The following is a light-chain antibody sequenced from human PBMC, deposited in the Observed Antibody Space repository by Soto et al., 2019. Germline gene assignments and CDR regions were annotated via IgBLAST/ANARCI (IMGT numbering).Light chain of an antibody. V-gene: IGKV3-20*01. CDR1: QSVSSSY. J-gene: IGKJ4*01. Sequence: EIVLTQSPGTLSLSPGERATLSCRASQSVSSSYLAWYQQKPGQAPRLLIYGASSRATGIPDRFSGSGSGTDFTVTISRLEPEDFAVYYCQQYGISPLTFGGGTKVDIK. CDR3: QQYGISPLT. CDR2: GAS.